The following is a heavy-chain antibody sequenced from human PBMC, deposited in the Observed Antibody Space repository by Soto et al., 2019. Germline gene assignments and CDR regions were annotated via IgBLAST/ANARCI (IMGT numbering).Heavy chain of an antibody. Sequence: GSLRLSCAASGFTFSDYAMTWVRQAPGEGLEWVSGISGSGANTYYADSLKGRFTISRDNSKNTLYLQMNSLRAEDTAVYYCANFFADCSGGSCYPGHNWFDPWGQGTLVTVSS. CDR3: ANFFADCSGGSCYPGHNWFDP. V-gene: IGHV3-23*01. J-gene: IGHJ5*02. CDR1: GFTFSDYA. CDR2: ISGSGANT. D-gene: IGHD2-15*01.